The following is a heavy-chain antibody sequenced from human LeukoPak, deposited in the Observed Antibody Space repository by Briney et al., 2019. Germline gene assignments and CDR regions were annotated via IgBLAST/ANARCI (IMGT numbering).Heavy chain of an antibody. J-gene: IGHJ4*02. CDR3: AKDGPLGWPRWLFDY. Sequence: GGSLRLSCSASGFTFSSYAMSWVRQAPGKGLEWVSASSGSGGSTYYADSVKGRFTISRDNSKNTLYLQMNSLRAEDTAVYYCAKDGPLGWPRWLFDYWGQGTLVTVSS. D-gene: IGHD5-24*01. CDR1: GFTFSSYA. V-gene: IGHV3-23*01. CDR2: SSGSGGST.